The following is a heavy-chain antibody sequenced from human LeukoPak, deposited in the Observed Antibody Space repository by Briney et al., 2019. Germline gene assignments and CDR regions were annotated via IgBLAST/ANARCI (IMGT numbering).Heavy chain of an antibody. CDR2: ISGSGGST. CDR3: AKGARYYYDSSGLSR. D-gene: IGHD3-22*01. CDR1: GFTFSSYA. Sequence: GGSLRLSCAASGFTFSSYAMSWVRQAPGKGLEWVSAISGSGGSTYYADSVKGRFTISRDNSTNTLYLQMNSLRAEDTAVYYCAKGARYYYDSSGLSRWGQGTLVTVSS. J-gene: IGHJ4*02. V-gene: IGHV3-23*01.